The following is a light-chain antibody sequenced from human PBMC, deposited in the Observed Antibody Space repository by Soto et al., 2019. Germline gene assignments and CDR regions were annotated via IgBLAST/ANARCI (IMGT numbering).Light chain of an antibody. Sequence: EIVMTQSPATLSVSPGERATLSCRASQSVNIYLAWYQQKPGQAPRLLIFGASYRATGIPARFSGSGSGTEFNLTIRSLQSEDFAVYFCQQYHDWLRLTLGGGTKVDIK. V-gene: IGKV3D-15*01. CDR1: QSVNIY. J-gene: IGKJ4*01. CDR3: QQYHDWLRLT. CDR2: GAS.